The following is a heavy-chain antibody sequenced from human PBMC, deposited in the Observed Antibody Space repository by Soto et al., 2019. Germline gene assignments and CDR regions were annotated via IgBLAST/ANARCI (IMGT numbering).Heavy chain of an antibody. D-gene: IGHD1-26*01. CDR2: IYYSGST. Sequence: SETLSLTCTVSGGSVSSGSYYWSWIRQPPGKGLEWIGYIYYSGSTNYNPSLKSRVTISVDTSKNQFSLKLSSVTAADTAVYYCARDPGAWGQGTLVTVSS. CDR1: GGSVSSGSYY. CDR3: ARDPGA. V-gene: IGHV4-61*01. J-gene: IGHJ4*02.